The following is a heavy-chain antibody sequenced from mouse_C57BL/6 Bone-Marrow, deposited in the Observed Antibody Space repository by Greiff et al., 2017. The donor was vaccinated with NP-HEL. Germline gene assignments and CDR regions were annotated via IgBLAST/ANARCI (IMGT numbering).Heavy chain of an antibody. V-gene: IGHV10-1*01. J-gene: IGHJ3*01. D-gene: IGHD2-3*01. CDR2: IRSKSNNYAT. Sequence: EVKLMESGGGLVQPKGSLKLSCAASGFSFNTYAMNWVRQAPGKGLEWVARIRSKSNNYATYYADSVKDRFTISRDDSESMLYLQMNNFKTEDTAMYYCVRPGVYDGYPFAYWGQGTLVTVSA. CDR3: VRPGVYDGYPFAY. CDR1: GFSFNTYA.